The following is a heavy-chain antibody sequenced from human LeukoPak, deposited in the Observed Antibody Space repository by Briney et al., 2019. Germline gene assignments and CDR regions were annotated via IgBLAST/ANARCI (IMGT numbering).Heavy chain of an antibody. CDR2: VSGSGAHT. CDR1: GFTFSSYA. Sequence: GGSLRLSCAASGFTFSSYAMTWVRQAPGKGLQWVSAVSGSGAHTYYADSVKGRFTISRDNSRDTLYLQMNSLRAEDTAVYYCAKDPRRYSRTGGYFDYWGQGTLVTVSS. V-gene: IGHV3-23*01. CDR3: AKDPRRYSRTGGYFDY. J-gene: IGHJ4*02. D-gene: IGHD6-13*01.